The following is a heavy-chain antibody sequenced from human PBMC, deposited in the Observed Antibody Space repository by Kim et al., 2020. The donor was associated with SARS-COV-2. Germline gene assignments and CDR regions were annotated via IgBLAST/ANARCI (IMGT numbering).Heavy chain of an antibody. CDR3: ARAPTGAFDI. CDR2: TR. V-gene: IGHV3-48*02. J-gene: IGHJ3*02. Sequence: TRYYADSVKGRFTISRDNAKNSLYLQMNSLREEDTAVYYCARAPTGAFDIWGQGTMVTVSS.